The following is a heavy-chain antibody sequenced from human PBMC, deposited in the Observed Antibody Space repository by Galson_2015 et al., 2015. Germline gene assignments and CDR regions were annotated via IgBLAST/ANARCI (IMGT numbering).Heavy chain of an antibody. D-gene: IGHD5-12*01. CDR3: AKDYSGYDI. CDR1: GFSFSSYT. CDR2: ISGSGGSS. V-gene: IGHV3-23*01. Sequence: SLRLSCAASGFSFSSYTLNWVRQAPGKGLEWVSTISGSGGSSYFADSVKGRFTVSRDNSKNTLSLQMNSLRDEDTAVYYCAKDYSGYDIWGKGTMVTV. J-gene: IGHJ3*02.